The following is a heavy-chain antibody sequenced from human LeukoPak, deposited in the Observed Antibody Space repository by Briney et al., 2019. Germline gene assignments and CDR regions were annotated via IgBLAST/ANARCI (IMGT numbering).Heavy chain of an antibody. CDR1: GGSFSGYY. D-gene: IGHD6-19*01. CDR2: INHSGST. V-gene: IGHV4-34*01. CDR3: ARISSGWPYDAFDI. J-gene: IGHJ3*02. Sequence: SETLSLTCAVYGGSFSGYYWSWIRQPPGKGLEWIGEINHSGSTNYNPSLKSRVTISVDTSKNQFSLKLSSVTAADTAVYYCARISSGWPYDAFDIWGQGTMVTVSS.